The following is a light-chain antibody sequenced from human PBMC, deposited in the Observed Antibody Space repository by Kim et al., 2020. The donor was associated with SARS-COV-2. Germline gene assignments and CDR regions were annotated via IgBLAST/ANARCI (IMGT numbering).Light chain of an antibody. CDR3: AAWDDSLSAVV. CDR2: RNN. J-gene: IGLJ2*01. CDR1: SSNIESNY. V-gene: IGLV1-47*01. Sequence: ELTQPPSASGTPGQRVTITCSGTSSNIESNYVYWYQQLPGTAPKLLIYRNNQRPSGVPDRFSGSRSGTSASLAISGLRSEDEADYYCAAWDDSLSAVVFGGGTQLTVL.